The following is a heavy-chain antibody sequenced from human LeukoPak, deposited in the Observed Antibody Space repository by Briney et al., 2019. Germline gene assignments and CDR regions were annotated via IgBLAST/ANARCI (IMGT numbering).Heavy chain of an antibody. Sequence: GGSLRLSCVGSGFTFSNYYLHWVRQAPGKGLVWVSRIKSDGTSTAYADSVKGRFTISRDSAKNTLYLQMDSLRAEDTAVYYCTTGNGDYWGQGTLVTVSS. CDR1: GFTFSNYY. CDR3: TTGNGDY. CDR2: IKSDGTST. J-gene: IGHJ4*02. D-gene: IGHD4-23*01. V-gene: IGHV3-74*01.